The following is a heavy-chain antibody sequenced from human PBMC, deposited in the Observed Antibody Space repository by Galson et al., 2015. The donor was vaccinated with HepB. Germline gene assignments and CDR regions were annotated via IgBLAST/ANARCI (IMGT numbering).Heavy chain of an antibody. D-gene: IGHD1-26*01. CDR2: ISSSSSYI. CDR1: GFTFSSYS. J-gene: IGHJ4*02. CDR3: AREGGLTLDY. V-gene: IGHV3-21*01. Sequence: SLRLSCAASGFTFSSYSTNWVRQAPGKGLEWVSSISSSSSYIYYADSVKGRFTISRDNAKNSLYLQMNSLRAEDTAVYYCAREGGLTLDYSGQGTLFTVSS.